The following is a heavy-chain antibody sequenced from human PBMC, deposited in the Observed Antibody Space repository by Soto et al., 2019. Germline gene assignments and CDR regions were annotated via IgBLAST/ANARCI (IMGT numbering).Heavy chain of an antibody. CDR3: AAAHMGVAVTNWFDP. V-gene: IGHV4-31*11. J-gene: IGHJ5*02. CDR2: ISYVGTA. CDR1: GGSISSGGHY. D-gene: IGHD6-19*01. Sequence: QVQLQESGPGLVKPSQTLSLTCAVSGGSISSGGHYLSWIRQHPGNGLEFIGYISYVGTAYYNPSLKSRLTLSIDKAENQFSLKLRSVTAADTAVYYCAAAHMGVAVTNWFDPWGHGTLVTVSS.